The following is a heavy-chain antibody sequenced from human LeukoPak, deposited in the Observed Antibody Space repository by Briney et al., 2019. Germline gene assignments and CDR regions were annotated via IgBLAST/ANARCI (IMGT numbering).Heavy chain of an antibody. Sequence: GGPLRLSCAASGFIFSNFWLTWVRQAPGKGLDWVANINQDGSEQYYVDSVKGRFTISRDNTKNSLFLQMNSLSVEDTAMYYCARMTTGLWDYWGQGTRVTVSS. CDR3: ARMTTGLWDY. J-gene: IGHJ4*02. D-gene: IGHD3-9*01. CDR2: INQDGSEQ. CDR1: GFIFSNFW. V-gene: IGHV3-7*05.